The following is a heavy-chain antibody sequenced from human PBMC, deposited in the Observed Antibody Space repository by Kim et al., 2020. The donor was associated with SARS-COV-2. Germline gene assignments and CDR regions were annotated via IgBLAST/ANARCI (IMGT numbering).Heavy chain of an antibody. J-gene: IGHJ4*02. D-gene: IGHD4-17*01. CDR1: GFTFSSYG. CDR2: ISYDGSNK. V-gene: IGHV3-30*03. Sequence: GGSLRLSCAATGFTFSSYGMHWVRQAPGKGLEWVAVISYDGSNKYYADSVKGRFTISRDNSKNTLYLQMNSLRAEDTAVYYCASVPSTKVVTTIDYWGQGTLVTVSS. CDR3: ASVPSTKVVTTIDY.